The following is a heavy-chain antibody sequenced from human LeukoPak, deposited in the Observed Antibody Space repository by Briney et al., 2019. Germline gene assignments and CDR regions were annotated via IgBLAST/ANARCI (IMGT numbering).Heavy chain of an antibody. CDR2: IYYSGST. Sequence: SSETLSLTCTVSGGSISSSSYYCDWIRQPPGKGLEWIGSIYYSGSTYYNPSLKSRVTISVDTSKNQFSLKLSSVTAADTAVYYCASNAGYSRRWFDPWGQGTLVTVSS. CDR3: ASNAGYSRRWFDP. V-gene: IGHV4-39*07. J-gene: IGHJ5*02. CDR1: GGSISSSSYY. D-gene: IGHD6-13*01.